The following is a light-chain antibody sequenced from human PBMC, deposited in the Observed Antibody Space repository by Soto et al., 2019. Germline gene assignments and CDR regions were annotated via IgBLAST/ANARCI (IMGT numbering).Light chain of an antibody. Sequence: EILLTQSPGTLSLSPGERSTLXXRASQNVDSNYLAWYQQKPGQAPRLXIFGASGRATGIPDRFSGSGSGTDFTLTISRLEPEDFAVYYCQQYGSLSWTFGQGTKVDIK. J-gene: IGKJ1*01. CDR3: QQYGSLSWT. CDR2: GAS. CDR1: QNVDSNY. V-gene: IGKV3-20*01.